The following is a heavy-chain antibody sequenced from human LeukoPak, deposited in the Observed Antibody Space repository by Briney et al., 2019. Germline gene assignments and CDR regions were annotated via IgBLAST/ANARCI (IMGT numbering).Heavy chain of an antibody. Sequence: ASVKVSCKASGYTFTGYYMHWVRQAPGQGLEWMGWINTNSGGTNYAQKFQGWVTMTRDTSISTAYMELSRLRSDDTAVYYCARDARIAAAERSAFDIWGQGTMVTVSS. J-gene: IGHJ3*02. CDR1: GYTFTGYY. D-gene: IGHD6-13*01. V-gene: IGHV1-2*04. CDR3: ARDARIAAAERSAFDI. CDR2: INTNSGGT.